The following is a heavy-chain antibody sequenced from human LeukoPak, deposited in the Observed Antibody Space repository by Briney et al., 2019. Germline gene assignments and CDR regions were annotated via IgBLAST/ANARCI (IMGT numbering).Heavy chain of an antibody. Sequence: PGGSLRLSCAASGFAFSSYAMGWVRQPLGKGLECVSGIGTGASSTYYVDSVKGRFTISRDNSKNTLYLQMNSLIAEDTAVYYCARRFANAERSFDYWGQGTLVTVSS. CDR3: ARRFANAERSFDY. V-gene: IGHV3-23*03. J-gene: IGHJ4*02. CDR2: IGTGASST. CDR1: GFAFSSYA.